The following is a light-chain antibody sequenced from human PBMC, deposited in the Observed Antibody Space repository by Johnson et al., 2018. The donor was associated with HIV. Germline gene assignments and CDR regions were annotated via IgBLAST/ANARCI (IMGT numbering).Light chain of an antibody. CDR1: SSNIGSNY. J-gene: IGLJ1*01. V-gene: IGLV1-51*01. Sequence: QSVLTQPPSVSAAPGQKVTISCSGSSSNIGSNYVSWYQHLPGTAPKLLIYDNNKRPSGIPDRFSGSKSGTSATLGITGLQTGDEADYYCGTWDSSLSAHYGFGTGTKVTVL. CDR3: GTWDSSLSAHYG. CDR2: DNN.